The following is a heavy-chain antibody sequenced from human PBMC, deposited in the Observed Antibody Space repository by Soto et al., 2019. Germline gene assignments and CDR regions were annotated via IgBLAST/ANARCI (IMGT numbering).Heavy chain of an antibody. CDR2: IHRDDGTV. D-gene: IGHD5-12*01. V-gene: IGHV3-48*01. J-gene: IGHJ4*02. CDR1: GFTFSSYS. Sequence: PGGSLRLSCAASGFTFSSYSMNWVRQAPGKGLEWISYIHRDDGTVYYADSVKGRFTISRDNAKNSLYLQLNSLRAEDTALYYCAKDSGYVGSDYWGQGTLVTAPQ. CDR3: AKDSGYVGSDY.